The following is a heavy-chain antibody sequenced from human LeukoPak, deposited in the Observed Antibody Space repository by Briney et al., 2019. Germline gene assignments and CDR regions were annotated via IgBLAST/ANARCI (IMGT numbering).Heavy chain of an antibody. CDR2: ISWNSGSI. D-gene: IGHD3-10*01. Sequence: GGPLRLSCAASGFTFDDYAMHWVRQAPGKGLEWVSGISWNSGSIGYADSVKGRFTISRDNAKNSLYLQMNSLRAEDMALYYCAKGGSGFFDAFDIWGQGTMVTVSS. J-gene: IGHJ3*02. CDR3: AKGGSGFFDAFDI. V-gene: IGHV3-9*03. CDR1: GFTFDDYA.